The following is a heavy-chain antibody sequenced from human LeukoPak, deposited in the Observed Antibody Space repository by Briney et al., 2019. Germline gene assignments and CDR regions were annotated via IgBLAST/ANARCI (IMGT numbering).Heavy chain of an antibody. CDR1: GYTFIDYY. CDR2: INPSGGST. CDR3: ARGMGGYSGRGGHYYYYYMDV. J-gene: IGHJ6*03. V-gene: IGHV1-46*01. Sequence: ASVKVSCKASGYTFIDYYMHWVRQAPGQGLEWMGIINPSGGSTSYAQKFQGRVTMTRDMSTSTVYMELSSLRSEDTAVYYCARGMGGYSGRGGHYYYYYMDVWGKGTTVTVSS. D-gene: IGHD1-26*01.